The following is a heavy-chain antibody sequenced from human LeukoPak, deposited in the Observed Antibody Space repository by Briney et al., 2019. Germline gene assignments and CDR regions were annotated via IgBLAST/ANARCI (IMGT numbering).Heavy chain of an antibody. CDR1: GGSFSGYY. CDR2: INHSGST. V-gene: IGHV4-34*01. J-gene: IGHJ6*03. D-gene: IGHD1-26*01. CDR3: AREYSGSDYYYYYMDV. Sequence: SETLSLTCAVYGGSFSGYYWSWIRQPPGKGLEWIGEINHSGSTNYNPSLKSRVTISVDTSKNQFSLKLSSVTAADTAVYYCAREYSGSDYYYYYMDVWGKGTTVTVSS.